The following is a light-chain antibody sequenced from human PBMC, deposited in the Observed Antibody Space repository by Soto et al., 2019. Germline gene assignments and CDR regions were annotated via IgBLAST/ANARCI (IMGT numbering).Light chain of an antibody. CDR3: QQYYSYPRT. Sequence: AVRMTQSPSSLSASTGDRVTITCRASQGISSYLAWYQQKPGKAPKLLIYAASTLQSGVPSRFSGSGSATDFTLSISCLQSEDFATYYCQQYYSYPRTFGQGNKVEIK. V-gene: IGKV1-8*01. CDR1: QGISSY. J-gene: IGKJ1*01. CDR2: AAS.